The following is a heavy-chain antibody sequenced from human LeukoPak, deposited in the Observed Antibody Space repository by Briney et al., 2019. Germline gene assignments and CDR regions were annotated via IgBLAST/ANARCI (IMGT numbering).Heavy chain of an antibody. D-gene: IGHD3-3*01. V-gene: IGHV3-20*04. CDR1: GFTFDDYG. CDR2: INWNGGST. CDR3: AKATIFGVANDAFDI. J-gene: IGHJ3*02. Sequence: GGSLRLSCAASGFTFDDYGMSWVRQAPGKGLEWVSGINWNGGSTGYADSVKGRFTISRDNSKNTLYLQMNNLRTEDTAVYYCAKATIFGVANDAFDIWGQGTMVTVSS.